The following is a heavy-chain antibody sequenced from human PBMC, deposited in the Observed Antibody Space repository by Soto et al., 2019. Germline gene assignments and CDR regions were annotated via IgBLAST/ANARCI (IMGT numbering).Heavy chain of an antibody. Sequence: GGSLRLSCAASGFTFSSYAMHWVRQAPCKGLEWVAVISYDGSNKYYADSVKGRFTISRDNSKNTLYLQMNSLRAEDTAVYYCARDSRGYSYAKMIDYWGQGTLVTVSS. V-gene: IGHV3-30-3*01. D-gene: IGHD5-18*01. J-gene: IGHJ4*02. CDR1: GFTFSSYA. CDR2: ISYDGSNK. CDR3: ARDSRGYSYAKMIDY.